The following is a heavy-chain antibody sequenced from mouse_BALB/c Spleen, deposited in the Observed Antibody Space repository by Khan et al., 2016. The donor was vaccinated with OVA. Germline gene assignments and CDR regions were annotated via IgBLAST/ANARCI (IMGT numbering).Heavy chain of an antibody. Sequence: QVQLKQSGPGLVAPSQSLSITCTISGFSLTNYGVHWVRQPPGKGLEWLALMWSDGSTTYNSALKSRLTISKDNSKSQVFLKMNSLQTDDTAMYCCARQPDYHCNVMDYWGQGTSVTVSS. V-gene: IGHV2-6-1*01. CDR2: MWSDGST. CDR3: ARQPDYHCNVMDY. D-gene: IGHD2-4*01. CDR1: GFSLTNYG. J-gene: IGHJ4*01.